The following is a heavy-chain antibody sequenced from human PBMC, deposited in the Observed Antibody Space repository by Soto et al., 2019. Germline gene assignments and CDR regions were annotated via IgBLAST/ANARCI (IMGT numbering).Heavy chain of an antibody. CDR1: GFPFSSYS. CDR3: ARDLRDCSGGSCYRDAFDI. Sequence: SLSLSCAASGFPFSSYSMNWVRQAPGKGLEWVSSISSSSSYIYYADSVKGRFTISRDNAKNSLYLQMNSLRAEDTAVYYCARDLRDCSGGSCYRDAFDIWGQGTMVTVSS. V-gene: IGHV3-21*01. D-gene: IGHD2-15*01. J-gene: IGHJ3*02. CDR2: ISSSSSYI.